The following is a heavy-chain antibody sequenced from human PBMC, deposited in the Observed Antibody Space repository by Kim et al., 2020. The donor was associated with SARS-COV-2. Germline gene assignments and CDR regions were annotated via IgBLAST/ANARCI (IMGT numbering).Heavy chain of an antibody. CDR2: VGASGSTT. V-gene: IGHV3-23*01. J-gene: IGHJ4*02. D-gene: IGHD7-27*01. Sequence: GGSLRLSFAASGFTFDDYAMTWVRQAPGKGLEWVSSVGASGSTTYYAESVKGRFTISKDISKNTLHLRSNSLRAEDTAIYYCARLGVRPSTTQTTFDYWGQGTLVTVSA. CDR1: GFTFDDYA. CDR3: ARLGVRPSTTQTTFDY.